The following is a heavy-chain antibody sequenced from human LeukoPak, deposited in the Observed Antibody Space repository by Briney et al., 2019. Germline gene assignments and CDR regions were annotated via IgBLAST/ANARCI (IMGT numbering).Heavy chain of an antibody. Sequence: GVSLRLVHASSGFIFSNAWMEWVRRARGKGLEWVGRIKNKTDGGIAHYAAPVKGRFTISTDDSRSTLYLQMHSLKTEDTAVYYCTRENRHSSGWYGAIDIWSQGKTVTVSS. J-gene: IGHJ3*02. D-gene: IGHD6-19*01. CDR3: TRENRHSSGWYGAIDI. CDR1: GFIFSNAW. V-gene: IGHV3-15*01. CDR2: IKNKTDGGIA.